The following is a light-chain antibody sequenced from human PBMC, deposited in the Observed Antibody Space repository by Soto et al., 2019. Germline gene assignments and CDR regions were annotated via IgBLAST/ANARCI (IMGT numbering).Light chain of an antibody. CDR1: QSVSSSY. Sequence: ESVLTQSPGTLSLSPGERATLSCRASQSVSSSYLAWYQQKPGQAPRLLIYGASSRATGIPDRFSGSGSGTDFTLTISRLEPEDFAVYYCQQYGSSRVTVGQGTRLEIK. CDR2: GAS. J-gene: IGKJ5*01. CDR3: QQYGSSRVT. V-gene: IGKV3-20*01.